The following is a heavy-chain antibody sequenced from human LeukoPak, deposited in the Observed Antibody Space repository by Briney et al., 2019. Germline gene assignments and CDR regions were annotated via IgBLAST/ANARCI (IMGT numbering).Heavy chain of an antibody. CDR1: GFTFSSYA. CDR2: ISYDGSNK. V-gene: IGHV3-30*04. Sequence: GGSLRLSCAASGFTFSSYAMHWVRQAPGKGLEWVAVISYDGSNKYYADSVKGRFTISRDNSKNTLYLQTNSLRAEDTAVYYCARDRAHYCSGGSCYSGAFDIWGQGTMVTVSS. CDR3: ARDRAHYCSGGSCYSGAFDI. J-gene: IGHJ3*02. D-gene: IGHD2-15*01.